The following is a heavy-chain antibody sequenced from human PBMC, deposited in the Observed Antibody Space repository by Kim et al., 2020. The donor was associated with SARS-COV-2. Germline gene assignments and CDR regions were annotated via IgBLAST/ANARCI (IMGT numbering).Heavy chain of an antibody. CDR1: GFMFHNYA. CDR2: ITGNSDNT. CDR3: ARGYHMDDTSGYFY. V-gene: IGHV3-23*01. D-gene: IGHD3-22*01. Sequence: GGSLRLSCAASGFMFHNYAMRWLRQAPGKGLECVSVITGNSDNTFYADSVKGRFTISRDNSKNMVYLQMSSLRAEDTALYYCARGYHMDDTSGYFYWGQG. J-gene: IGHJ4*02.